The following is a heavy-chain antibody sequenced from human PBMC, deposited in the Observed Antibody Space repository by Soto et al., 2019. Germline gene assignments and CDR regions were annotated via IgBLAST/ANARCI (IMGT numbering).Heavy chain of an antibody. V-gene: IGHV4-30-4*01. CDR2: IYYSGST. D-gene: IGHD6-13*01. CDR3: AREEQQLVYFDY. CDR1: GGSISSGDYY. J-gene: IGHJ4*02. Sequence: SETLSLTCTVSGGSISSGDYYFICIRQPPGKGLEWIGYIYYSGSTYYNPSLKSRVTISVDTSKNQFSLKLSSVTAADTAVYYCAREEQQLVYFDYWGQGTLVTVSS.